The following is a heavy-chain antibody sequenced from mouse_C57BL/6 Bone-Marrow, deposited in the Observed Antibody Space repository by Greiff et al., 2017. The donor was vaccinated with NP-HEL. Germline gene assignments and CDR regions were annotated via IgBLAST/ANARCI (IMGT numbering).Heavy chain of an antibody. J-gene: IGHJ2*01. Sequence: VQLQQPGAELVKPGASVKLSCKASGYTFTSYWMHWVKQRPGQGLEWIGMIHPNSGSTNYNEKFKSKATLTVDKSSSTAYMQLSSLTSEDSAVYYCAIICSSYSLYYFDYWGQGTTLTVSS. D-gene: IGHD1-1*01. CDR2: IHPNSGST. V-gene: IGHV1-64*01. CDR3: AIICSSYSLYYFDY. CDR1: GYTFTSYW.